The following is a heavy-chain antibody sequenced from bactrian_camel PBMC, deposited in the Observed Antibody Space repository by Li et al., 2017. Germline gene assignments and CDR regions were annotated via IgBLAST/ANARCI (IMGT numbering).Heavy chain of an antibody. CDR2: IRTDGST. Sequence: HVQLVESGGGLVQPGGSLRLSCTAPGFASNSCDMDWYRQAAGKQREWVSSIRTDGSTSYADSVKGRFTISRDNAKNTVSLQLKSLETEDTAVYYCASVSYGGAPYVGPFGYWGQGTQVTVS. CDR3: ASVSYGGAPYVGPFGY. J-gene: IGHJ4*01. V-gene: IGHV3S53*01. D-gene: IGHD6*01. CDR1: GFASNSCD.